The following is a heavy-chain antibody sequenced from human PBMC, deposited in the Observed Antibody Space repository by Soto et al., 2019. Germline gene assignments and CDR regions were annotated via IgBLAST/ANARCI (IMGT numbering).Heavy chain of an antibody. J-gene: IGHJ1*01. V-gene: IGHV1-24*01. CDR1: GYTLTELS. Sequence: ASVKVSCKVSGYTLTELSMHWVRQAPGKGLEWMGGFDTEDGETIYAQKFQGRDTMTEDTSTDTAYMELRSLRTEDAAVYYCATVPPGYGDYDTHCLQHWGQGTLVTVSS. CDR2: FDTEDGET. CDR3: ATVPPGYGDYDTHCLQH. D-gene: IGHD4-17*01.